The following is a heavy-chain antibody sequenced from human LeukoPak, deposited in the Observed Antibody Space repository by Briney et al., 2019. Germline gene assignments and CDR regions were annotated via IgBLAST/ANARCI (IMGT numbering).Heavy chain of an antibody. CDR3: AKRMGGLRYGFHALTTGGYFDF. V-gene: IGHV3-66*01. Sequence: GGSLRLSCAASGFTVSSNYMSWVRQAPGKGLEWVSVIYSGGSTYYADSVKGRFTISRDNSKNTLYLQMTSLRAADTAVYYCAKRMGGLRYGFHALTTGGYFDFWGQGTLVTVSS. D-gene: IGHD3-9*01. CDR2: IYSGGST. J-gene: IGHJ4*02. CDR1: GFTVSSNY.